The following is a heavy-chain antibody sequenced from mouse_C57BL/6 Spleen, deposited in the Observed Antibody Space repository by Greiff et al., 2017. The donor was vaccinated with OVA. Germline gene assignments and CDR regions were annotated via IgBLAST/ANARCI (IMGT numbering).Heavy chain of an antibody. D-gene: IGHD1-1*01. Sequence: EVQLQQSGPGLVKPSQSLSHTCSVTGYSITSGYYWNWIRQFPGNKLEWMGYISYDGSNNYNPSLKNRISITRDTSKNQFFLKLNSVTTEDTATYYCARYPITTPSMDYWGQGTSVTVSS. V-gene: IGHV3-6*01. CDR1: GYSITSGYY. J-gene: IGHJ4*01. CDR2: ISYDGSN. CDR3: ARYPITTPSMDY.